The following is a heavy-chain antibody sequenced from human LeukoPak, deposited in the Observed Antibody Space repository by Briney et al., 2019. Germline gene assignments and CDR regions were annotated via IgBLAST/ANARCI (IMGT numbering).Heavy chain of an antibody. V-gene: IGHV2-70*11. Sequence: SGPALVKPTQTLTLTCTFSGFSLSTSGMCVSWIRQPPGKALEWLARIDWDDDKYYSTSLKTRLTISKDTSKNQVVLTMTNMDPVDTATYYCARTITTIAARPFDYWGQGTLVTVSS. CDR1: GFSLSTSGMC. CDR3: ARTITTIAARPFDY. D-gene: IGHD6-6*01. J-gene: IGHJ4*02. CDR2: IDWDDDK.